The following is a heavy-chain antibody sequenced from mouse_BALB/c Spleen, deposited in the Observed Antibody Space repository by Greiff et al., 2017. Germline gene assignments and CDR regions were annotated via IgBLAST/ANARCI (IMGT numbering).Heavy chain of an antibody. CDR3: TGAGTWGFAY. J-gene: IGHJ3*01. D-gene: IGHD4-1*01. V-gene: IGHV1-69*02. CDR1: GYTFTSYW. CDR2: IYPSDSYT. Sequence: VQLQQPGAELVRPGASVKLSCKASGYTFTSYWINWVKQRPGQGLEWIGNIYPSDSYTNYNQKFKDKATLNVDKSSSTAYMQLSSPTSEDSAVYYCTGAGTWGFAYRGRGTLVTVSA.